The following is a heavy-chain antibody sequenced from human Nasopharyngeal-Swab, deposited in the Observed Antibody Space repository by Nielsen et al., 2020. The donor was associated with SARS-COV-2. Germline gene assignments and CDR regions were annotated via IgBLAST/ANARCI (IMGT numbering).Heavy chain of an antibody. D-gene: IGHD3-22*01. CDR3: ARDHYYDSSGSDY. V-gene: IGHV3-20*01. J-gene: IGHJ4*02. CDR1: GFTFDDYG. CDR2: INWNGGST. Sequence: GESLKISCAASGFTFDDYGMSWVRQAPGKGLEWVSGINWNGGSTGYADSVKGRFTISRDNAKNSLYLQMNSLRAEDTALYHCARDHYYDSSGSDYWGQGTLVTVSS.